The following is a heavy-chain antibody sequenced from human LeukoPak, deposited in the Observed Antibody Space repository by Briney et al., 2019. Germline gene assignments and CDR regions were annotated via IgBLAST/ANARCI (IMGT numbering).Heavy chain of an antibody. CDR3: AREIFYASGGYAFDY. Sequence: GGSLILSCVGSEFTFSTYWMSWVRQAPGKGLEWLANIKQDGSEEYYVDSVKGRFTTSRDNAKNSLYLQMNSLRDEDTAVYYCAREIFYASGGYAFDYWGQGTLVTVSS. D-gene: IGHD3-22*01. CDR2: IKQDGSEE. CDR1: EFTFSTYW. J-gene: IGHJ4*02. V-gene: IGHV3-7*01.